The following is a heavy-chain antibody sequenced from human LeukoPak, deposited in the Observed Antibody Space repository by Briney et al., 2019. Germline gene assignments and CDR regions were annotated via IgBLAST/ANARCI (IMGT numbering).Heavy chain of an antibody. CDR1: GFTFKLYW. CDR3: ARDPDYDNSWLNAFDI. CDR2: INDDGSDT. J-gene: IGHJ3*02. V-gene: IGHV3-74*01. D-gene: IGHD3-22*01. Sequence: GGSLRLSCAVSGFTFKLYWMHWVRQAPGKGPVWVSRINDDGSDTTYADSVKGRFTISRDDAKNTLYLQMNSLRAEDTAVYYCARDPDYDNSWLNAFDIWGQGTMVTVSS.